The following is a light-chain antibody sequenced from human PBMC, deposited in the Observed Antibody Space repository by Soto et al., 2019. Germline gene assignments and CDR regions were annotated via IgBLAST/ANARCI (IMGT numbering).Light chain of an antibody. CDR2: LNNDGSH. J-gene: IGLJ2*01. CDR1: SGHSSYA. Sequence: QLVLTQSPSASASLGASVKLTCTLSSGHSSYAIAWHQKQPGKGPRYLMDLNNDGSHTKGDGIPDRFSGSSSGADRYLIISSPQSEDEADYYCQTWGTGFQFLGGGTKLTVL. V-gene: IGLV4-69*01. CDR3: QTWGTGFQF.